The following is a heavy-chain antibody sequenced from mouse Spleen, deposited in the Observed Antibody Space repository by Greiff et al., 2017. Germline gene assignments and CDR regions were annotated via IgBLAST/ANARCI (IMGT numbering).Heavy chain of an antibody. J-gene: IGHJ4*01. D-gene: IGHD2-3*01. Sequence: VQLKESGPGLVKPSQSLSLTCSVTGYSITSGYYWNWIRQFPGNKLEWMGYISYDGSNNYNPSLKNRISITRDTSKNQFFLKLNSVTTEDTATYYCARCPYDGYYVGAMDYWGQGTSVTVSS. CDR2: ISYDGSN. V-gene: IGHV3-6*01. CDR1: GYSITSGYY. CDR3: ARCPYDGYYVGAMDY.